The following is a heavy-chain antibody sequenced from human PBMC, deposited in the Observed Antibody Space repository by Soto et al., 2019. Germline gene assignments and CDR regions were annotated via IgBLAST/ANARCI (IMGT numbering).Heavy chain of an antibody. CDR1: GFTFSSYA. CDR2: ISYDGSNK. J-gene: IGHJ6*02. D-gene: IGHD2-2*02. V-gene: IGHV3-30-3*01. CDR3: ARKEGDCSSTSCYTPDYYYYGMDV. Sequence: QVQLVESGGGVVQPGRSLRLSCAASGFTFSSYAMHWVRQAPGKGLEWVAVISYDGSNKYYADSVKGRFTISRDNSKNTLYLQMNSLRAEDTAVYYCARKEGDCSSTSCYTPDYYYYGMDVWGQGTTVTVSS.